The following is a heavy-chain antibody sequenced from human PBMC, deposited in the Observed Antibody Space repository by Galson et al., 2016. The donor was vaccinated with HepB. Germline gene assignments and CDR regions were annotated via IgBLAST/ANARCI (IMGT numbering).Heavy chain of an antibody. V-gene: IGHV1-2*02. D-gene: IGHD4-17*01. CDR2: MNPDTGVT. CDR1: GYDFTDYY. Sequence: SVKVSCKASGYDFTDYYIHWVRQAPGKGLEWMGWMNPDTGVTKFEGEFRGRITMTRDTTISTAYLELSSLRGDDTALYYCATLYYGDFVLDHWGPGTLVTVSS. CDR3: ATLYYGDFVLDH. J-gene: IGHJ4*02.